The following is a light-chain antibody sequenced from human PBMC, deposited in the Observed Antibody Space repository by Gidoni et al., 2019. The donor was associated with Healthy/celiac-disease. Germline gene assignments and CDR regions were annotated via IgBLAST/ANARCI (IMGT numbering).Light chain of an antibody. V-gene: IGKV1-5*03. CDR2: KAS. J-gene: IGKJ1*01. Sequence: DIQMTQSPSTLSASVGDRVTITCRASQSISSWLAWYQQKPGKAPKVLIDKASSLESGVPSRFSGSGSGTEFTLTISSLQPDDFATYYRQQYNSYPWTFGQGTKVEIK. CDR3: QQYNSYPWT. CDR1: QSISSW.